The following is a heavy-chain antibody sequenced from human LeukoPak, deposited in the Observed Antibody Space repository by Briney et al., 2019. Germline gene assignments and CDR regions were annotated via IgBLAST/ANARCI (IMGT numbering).Heavy chain of an antibody. Sequence: ASVKVSCNASGYTFTSHSNSWERQAPGQGLEWVGWINTYIGNTNYAQKFQDRVSVTTYTSTRTAYMELRSLRSDDTAVYYCARDIYYDSSGYYPRWGQGTLVTVSS. V-gene: IGHV1-18*01. CDR2: INTYIGNT. CDR3: ARDIYYDSSGYYPR. CDR1: GYTFTSHS. J-gene: IGHJ4*02. D-gene: IGHD3-22*01.